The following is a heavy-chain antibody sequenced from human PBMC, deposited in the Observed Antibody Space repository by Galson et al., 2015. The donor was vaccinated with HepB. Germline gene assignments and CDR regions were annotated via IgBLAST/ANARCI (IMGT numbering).Heavy chain of an antibody. D-gene: IGHD1-1*01. CDR1: GYTFTGYY. V-gene: IGHV1-2*04. CDR3: ARGGTTGTGEDYFDY. CDR2: INPNSGGT. Sequence: SVKVSCKASGYTFTGYYMHWVRQAPGQGLEWMGWINPNSGGTNYVQKFQGWVTMTRDTSISTAYMELSRLRSDDTAVYYCARGGTTGTGEDYFDYWGQGTLVTVSS. J-gene: IGHJ4*02.